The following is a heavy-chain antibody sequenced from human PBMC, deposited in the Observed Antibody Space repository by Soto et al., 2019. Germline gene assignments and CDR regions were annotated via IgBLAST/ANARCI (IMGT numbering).Heavy chain of an antibody. CDR3: ARDLYGDYIFAY. D-gene: IGHD4-17*01. CDR1: GFTFSSYS. Sequence: GGSLRLSCAASGFTFSSYSMNWVRQAPGKGLEWVSYISSVSSAIYYADSVKGRFTISRDNAKNSLYLQMNSLRAEDTAVYYCARDLYGDYIFAYWGQGTLVTVSS. J-gene: IGHJ4*02. V-gene: IGHV3-48*01. CDR2: ISSVSSAI.